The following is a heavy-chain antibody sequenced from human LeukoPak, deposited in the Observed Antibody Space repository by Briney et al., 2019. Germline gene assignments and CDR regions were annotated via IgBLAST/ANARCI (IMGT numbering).Heavy chain of an antibody. D-gene: IGHD4-17*01. Sequence: GGSLRLSCAASGFTFSSYAMSWVRQAPGKGLEWVSAISGSGGSTYYADSVKGRFAISRDNSKNTLYLQMNSLRAEDTAVYYCAKDRTPYGDYEGYWGQGTLVTVSS. J-gene: IGHJ4*02. CDR3: AKDRTPYGDYEGY. CDR1: GFTFSSYA. CDR2: ISGSGGST. V-gene: IGHV3-23*01.